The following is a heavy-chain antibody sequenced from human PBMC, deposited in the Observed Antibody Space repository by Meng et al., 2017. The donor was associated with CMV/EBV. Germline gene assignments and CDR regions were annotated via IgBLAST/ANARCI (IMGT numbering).Heavy chain of an antibody. J-gene: IGHJ6*02. D-gene: IGHD2-21*02. CDR1: GFTVSSNY. CDR3: ASTARNYYYYSMDV. CDR2: IYSGGST. Sequence: GESLKISCAASGFTVSSNYMSWVRQAPGKGLEWVSVIYSGGSTYYADSVKGRFTISRDNSKNTLYLQMNSLRPEDTAVYYCASTARNYYYYSMDVWGQGTTVTVSS. V-gene: IGHV3-66*02.